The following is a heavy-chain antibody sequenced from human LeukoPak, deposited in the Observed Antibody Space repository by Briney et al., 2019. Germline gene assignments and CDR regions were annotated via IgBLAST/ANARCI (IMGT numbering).Heavy chain of an antibody. D-gene: IGHD6-13*01. Sequence: PSETLSLTCTVSGGSISSYYWSWIRQPPGKGLEWIGYIYYSGSTNYNPSLKSRVTISVDTSKNQFSLKLSSVTAADTAIYYCARTYSCSWFDYWGQGTLVTVSS. V-gene: IGHV4-59*01. J-gene: IGHJ4*02. CDR3: ARTYSCSWFDY. CDR1: GGSISSYY. CDR2: IYYSGST.